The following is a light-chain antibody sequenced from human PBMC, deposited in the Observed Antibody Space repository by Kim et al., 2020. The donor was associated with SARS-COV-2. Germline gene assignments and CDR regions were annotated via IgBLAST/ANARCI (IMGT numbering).Light chain of an antibody. V-gene: IGLV2-14*03. J-gene: IGLJ3*02. CDR2: DVS. CDR1: SSDGGGYNY. Sequence: GKSITVSCTGTSSDGGGYNYVAWYQQHAGKAPKLRIYDVSNRPSGVSKRFSGSKSGNTASLTISGLQAEDEADYYCSSYTSSSTGVFGGGTQLTVL. CDR3: SSYTSSSTGV.